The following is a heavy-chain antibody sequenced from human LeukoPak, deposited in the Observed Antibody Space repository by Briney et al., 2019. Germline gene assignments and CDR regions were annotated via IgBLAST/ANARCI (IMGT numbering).Heavy chain of an antibody. V-gene: IGHV4-34*01. Sequence: SETLSLTCAVYGGSFSGYYWSWIRQPPGKGLEWIGEINHRRSTNYNPSLKSRVTISADTSKNQFSLKLSSVTVADTAVYYCARVYNGDYAYWGQGTLVTVSS. CDR2: INHRRST. D-gene: IGHD4-17*01. J-gene: IGHJ4*02. CDR1: GGSFSGYY. CDR3: ARVYNGDYAY.